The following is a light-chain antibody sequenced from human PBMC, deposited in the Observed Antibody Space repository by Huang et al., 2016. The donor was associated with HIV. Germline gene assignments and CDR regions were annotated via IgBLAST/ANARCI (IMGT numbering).Light chain of an antibody. J-gene: IGKJ3*01. CDR2: AAS. Sequence: DIQMTHPPSSLSASVGDRVTITCRASHTITSFLNWYQQQPGKAPKLLIYAASSLQSGVPSRFSGSGTGTSFTLTINTLQPEEFATCCCQLSSSTPFTFGPGTRVDIK. CDR1: HTITSF. CDR3: QLSSSTPFT. V-gene: IGKV1-39*01.